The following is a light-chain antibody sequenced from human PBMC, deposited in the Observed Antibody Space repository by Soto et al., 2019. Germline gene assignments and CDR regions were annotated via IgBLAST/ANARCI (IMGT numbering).Light chain of an antibody. J-gene: IGKJ4*01. V-gene: IGKV3-15*01. CDR3: QHYNDWPLT. CDR2: GAS. CDR1: QSVSNN. Sequence: EIVMTQSPATLSVSPGESATLSCRASQSVSNNLAWYQQRPGQAPRLLIYGASTRATGIPARFSGSGSGTEFTLTVSSLQSEDFAVYFCQHYNDWPLTFGGGTKVEIK.